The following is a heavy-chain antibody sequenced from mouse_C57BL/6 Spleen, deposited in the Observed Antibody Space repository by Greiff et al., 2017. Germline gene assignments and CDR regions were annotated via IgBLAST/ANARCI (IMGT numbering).Heavy chain of an antibody. J-gene: IGHJ2*01. CDR3: ATQGDYFDN. V-gene: IGHV1-26*01. D-gene: IGHD3-2*02. CDR2: INPNNGGT. CDR1: GYTFTDYY. Sequence: VQLQQSGPELVKPGASVKISCKASGYTFTDYYMNWVKQSHGKSLEWIGDINPNNGGTSYNQKFKGKATLTVDKSSSTAYMELRSLTSEDSAVYYCATQGDYFDNWGQGTTLTVSS.